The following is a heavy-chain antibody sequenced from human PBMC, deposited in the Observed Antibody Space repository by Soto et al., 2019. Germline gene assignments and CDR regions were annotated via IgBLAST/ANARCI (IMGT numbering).Heavy chain of an antibody. J-gene: IGHJ4*02. D-gene: IGHD3-16*02. V-gene: IGHV4-59*08. CDR3: ARAGGLSPSPPYFDY. Sequence: PSETLSLTCXVSGGSISSYYWSWIRQPPGKGLEWIGYIYYSGITNYNPSLKSRVTISVDTSKNQFSLKLSSVTAADTAVYYCARAGGLSPSPPYFDYWGQGTRVTVSS. CDR1: GGSISSYY. CDR2: IYYSGIT.